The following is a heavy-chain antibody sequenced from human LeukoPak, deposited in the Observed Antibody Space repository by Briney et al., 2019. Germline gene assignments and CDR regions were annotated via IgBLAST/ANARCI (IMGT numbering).Heavy chain of an antibody. CDR3: ARRYSATSGNFDY. V-gene: IGHV1-46*01. CDR1: GYTFTSYY. J-gene: IGHJ4*02. Sequence: ASVKLSCKTSGYTFTSYYIHWVRQAPGQGLEWLGIINPIGGTTDYAQKFQGRVNMTRDTSTSTVYMELSSLSPEDTAVYYCARRYSATSGNFDYWGQGTLVTVSS. CDR2: INPIGGTT. D-gene: IGHD3-10*01.